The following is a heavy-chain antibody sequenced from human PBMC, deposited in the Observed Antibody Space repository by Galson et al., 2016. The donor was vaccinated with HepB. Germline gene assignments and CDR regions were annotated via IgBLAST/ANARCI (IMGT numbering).Heavy chain of an antibody. Sequence: LRLSCAASGFTFADYGMSWVRQAPGKGLEWVSYINWTGIRTGYADSVKGRIIISRDNAKNSPYLQMNSLRAEDTALYYCARVREGIVLEPVARNYYYFDLWGRGTLVTVSS. CDR3: ARVREGIVLEPVARNYYYFDL. D-gene: IGHD6-19*01. CDR2: INWTGIRT. CDR1: GFTFADYG. J-gene: IGHJ2*01. V-gene: IGHV3-20*04.